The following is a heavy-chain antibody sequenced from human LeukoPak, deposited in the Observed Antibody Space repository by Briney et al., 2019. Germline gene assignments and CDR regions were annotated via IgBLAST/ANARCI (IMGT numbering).Heavy chain of an antibody. V-gene: IGHV4-59*01. CDR2: VYYIGIT. CDR3: ARGGRLQSETWFDP. J-gene: IGHJ5*02. CDR1: NGSISGYY. D-gene: IGHD2-15*01. Sequence: PSETLSLTCSVSNGSISGYYWSWIRQSPGKGLEWIGSVYYIGITTYKPSLKSRVTILVDTSTNHFFLELRSVSAADTAVYYCARGGRLQSETWFDPWGQGALVTVSS.